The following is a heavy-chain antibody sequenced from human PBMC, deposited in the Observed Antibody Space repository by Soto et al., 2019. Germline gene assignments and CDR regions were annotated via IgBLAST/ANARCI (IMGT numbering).Heavy chain of an antibody. J-gene: IGHJ4*02. CDR2: IMSKTDGGTT. Sequence: GGSLRLSCATSGFNFSKAWVGWVRQAPGKGLEWVGRIMSKTDGGTTDYAAPVKGRFTISRDDSKSTLYLQMNSLKTEDTAFYYCTTDSGMSPYSFDYWGQGTLVTVSS. V-gene: IGHV3-15*01. D-gene: IGHD1-26*01. CDR3: TTDSGMSPYSFDY. CDR1: GFNFSKAW.